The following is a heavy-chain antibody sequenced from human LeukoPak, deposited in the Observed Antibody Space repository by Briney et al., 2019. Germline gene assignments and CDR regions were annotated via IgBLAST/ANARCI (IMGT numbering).Heavy chain of an antibody. V-gene: IGHV4-34*01. Sequence: PSETLSLTCAVYGGSFSGYYWSWIRQPPGKGLEWIGEINHSGSTNYNPSLKSRVTISVDTSKNQFSLKLSSVTAADTAVYYCASEVVVVDGMDVWGQGTTVTVSS. CDR1: GGSFSGYY. J-gene: IGHJ6*02. CDR2: INHSGST. D-gene: IGHD2-15*01. CDR3: ASEVVVVDGMDV.